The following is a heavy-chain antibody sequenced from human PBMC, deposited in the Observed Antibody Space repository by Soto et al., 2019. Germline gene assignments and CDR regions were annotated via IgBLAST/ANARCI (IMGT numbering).Heavy chain of an antibody. J-gene: IGHJ5*02. CDR3: ARLPQALYQQNWFDP. CDR1: GGKIGSRNQY. CDR2: FYYGGNS. Sequence: PLQPLCLPCSVSGGKIGSRNQYWSWIRQPPGKGLEWIGTFYYGGNSFYNPSLRSRVTISENTSKNQFSLQLNFVTAADTAVYYCARLPQALYQQNWFDPWGQGTLVTVSS. V-gene: IGHV4-39*01. D-gene: IGHD2-2*01.